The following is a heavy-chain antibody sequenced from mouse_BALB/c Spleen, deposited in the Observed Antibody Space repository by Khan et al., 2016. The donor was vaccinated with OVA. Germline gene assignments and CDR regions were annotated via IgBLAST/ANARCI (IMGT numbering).Heavy chain of an antibody. V-gene: IGHV1S22*01. CDR3: TRWSYWFAV. Sequence: LLQPGSELVRPGASVKLSCKASGYTFTSYWMHWVKQRPGQGLEWIGDIYPGSGSTNYDEKFKSKATLTVDTSSSTAYMLLSRLTSVDSAVYDCTRWSYWFAVWGQGTMVTVSA. D-gene: IGHD2-12*01. CDR1: GYTFTSYW. J-gene: IGHJ3*01. CDR2: IYPGSGST.